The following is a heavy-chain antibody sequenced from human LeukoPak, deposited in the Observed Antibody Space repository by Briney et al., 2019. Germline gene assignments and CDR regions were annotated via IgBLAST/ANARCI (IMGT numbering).Heavy chain of an antibody. V-gene: IGHV3-30*02. CDR3: VKGSKGLVFTRDYHMDV. Sequence: QAGGSLRLSCAASGFTFSSYGMHWVRQAPGKGLEWVAFIRYDGSNKYYADSVKGRFTISRDNSKNTLYLQMNSLRAEDTAVYYCVKGSKGLVFTRDYHMDVWGKGTTVTISS. CDR1: GFTFSSYG. J-gene: IGHJ6*03. D-gene: IGHD3/OR15-3a*01. CDR2: IRYDGSNK.